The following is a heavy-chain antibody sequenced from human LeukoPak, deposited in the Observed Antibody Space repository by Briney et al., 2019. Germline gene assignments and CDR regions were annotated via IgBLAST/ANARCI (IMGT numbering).Heavy chain of an antibody. CDR3: ARDPAQDDY. J-gene: IGHJ4*02. Sequence: GGSLRLSCAASGFTFSNFNMNWVRQAPGKGLEWDSSIITSSSHTYYADSVKGRFTISRDNANNSLYLQMNSLRAEDTAVYYCARDPAQDDYWGQGTLVTVSS. V-gene: IGHV3-21*01. CDR1: GFTFSNFN. CDR2: IITSSSHT.